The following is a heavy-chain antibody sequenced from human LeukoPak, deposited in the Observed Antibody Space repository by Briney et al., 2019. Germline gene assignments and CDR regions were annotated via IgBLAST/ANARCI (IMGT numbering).Heavy chain of an antibody. CDR1: GGSFSGYY. Sequence: SETLSLTCTVSGGSFSGYYWSWIRQPPGKGLEWIGEINHSGSTNYNPSLKSRVTISVDTSKNQFSLKLSSVTAADTAVYYCARERQEDAFDIWGQGTMVTVSS. D-gene: IGHD1-1*01. J-gene: IGHJ3*02. CDR2: INHSGST. V-gene: IGHV4-34*09. CDR3: ARERQEDAFDI.